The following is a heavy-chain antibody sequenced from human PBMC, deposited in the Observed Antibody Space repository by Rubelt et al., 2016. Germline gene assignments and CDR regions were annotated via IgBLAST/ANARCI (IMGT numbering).Heavy chain of an antibody. V-gene: IGHV3-21*01. D-gene: IGHD3-10*01. Sequence: LQLQESGPGLVKPSETLSLTCTVSGGSVSSTSHDWHWIRQPPGKGLEWVSSISITRDDIYYADSVRGRLTISRDNAKNSLVLQMNMLGPDDTAIYYCAGYLSGNFYYGMDVWGQGTTVTVSS. CDR2: ISITRDDI. CDR1: GGSVSSTSHD. CDR3: AGYLSGNFYYGMDV. J-gene: IGHJ6*02.